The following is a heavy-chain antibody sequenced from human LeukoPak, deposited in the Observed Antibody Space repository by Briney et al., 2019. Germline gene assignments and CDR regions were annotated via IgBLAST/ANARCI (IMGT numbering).Heavy chain of an antibody. CDR1: GFTFRGFL. D-gene: IGHD1-7*01. CDR3: ARAGSNWNYVY. Sequence: GGSLRLSCAASGFTFRGFLMSWVGQIPGKGLEWVANIKQDGSEKYYADALKGRFTISRDNTKNSLSLQMNSLIVEDTAVYYCARAGSNWNYVYWGQGTLVTVSS. V-gene: IGHV3-7*01. CDR2: IKQDGSEK. J-gene: IGHJ4*02.